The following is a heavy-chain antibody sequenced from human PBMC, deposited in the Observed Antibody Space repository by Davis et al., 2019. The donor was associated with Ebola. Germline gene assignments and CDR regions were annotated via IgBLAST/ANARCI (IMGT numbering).Heavy chain of an antibody. Sequence: AASVKVSCKASGYTFTYRYLLWVRQAPGQAPEWMGWITPYNGNTNYAQKFRDRVTITRDGSLTVYMELSSLTSEDTAMYYCTRSPLDDSDTTFEVWGQGTMVTVSS. J-gene: IGHJ3*01. CDR2: ITPYNGNT. D-gene: IGHD3-22*01. CDR3: TRSPLDDSDTTFEV. V-gene: IGHV1-45*02. CDR1: GYTFTYRY.